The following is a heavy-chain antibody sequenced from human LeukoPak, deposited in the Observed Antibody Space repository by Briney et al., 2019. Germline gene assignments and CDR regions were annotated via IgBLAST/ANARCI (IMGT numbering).Heavy chain of an antibody. D-gene: IGHD2-2*02. V-gene: IGHV3-23*01. Sequence: GGSLRLSCAASGFTFSSYAMSWVRQAPGKGLEWVSAISGSGGSTYYADSVKGRFTISRDNSKNTLYLQMNSLRAEDTAVYYCARGAPVVVPAAIVYDYYHYMDVWGKGTTVTVSS. CDR1: GFTFSSYA. CDR3: ARGAPVVVPAAIVYDYYHYMDV. CDR2: ISGSGGST. J-gene: IGHJ6*03.